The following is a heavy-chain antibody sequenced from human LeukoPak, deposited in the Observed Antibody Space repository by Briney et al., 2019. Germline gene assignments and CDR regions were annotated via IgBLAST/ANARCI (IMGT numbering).Heavy chain of an antibody. Sequence: SETLSLTCIVSGGSMNNYYWSWIRQPPGKGLEWIAYIHYTGFTNYNPFLKSRVTISLDTSKNQFSLKLNSVTAADTAFYYCARILEGSGAAFDIWGQGTMVTVSS. CDR3: ARILEGSGAAFDI. V-gene: IGHV4-59*01. CDR1: GGSMNNYY. D-gene: IGHD1-26*01. J-gene: IGHJ3*02. CDR2: IHYTGFT.